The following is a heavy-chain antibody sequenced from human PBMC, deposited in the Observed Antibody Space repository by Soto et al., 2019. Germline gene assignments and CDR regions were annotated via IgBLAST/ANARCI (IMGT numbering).Heavy chain of an antibody. CDR2: INQDGSEK. J-gene: IGHJ4*02. D-gene: IGHD3-16*01. V-gene: IGHV3-7*01. CDR1: GFTFSDCW. CDR3: VRMSRSSIGDNY. Sequence: GGSLRLSCAASGFTFSDCWMSWVRQAPGKGLEWVANINQDGSEKYYVDSVKGRFTISRDNAKNSLYLQMNSLRDEDTAVYYCVRMSRSSIGDNYWGQGTLVTVSS.